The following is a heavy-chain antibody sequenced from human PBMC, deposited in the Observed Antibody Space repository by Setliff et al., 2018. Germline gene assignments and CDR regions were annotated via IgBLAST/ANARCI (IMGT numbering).Heavy chain of an antibody. CDR3: AREWGSNSWAFDI. V-gene: IGHV4-34*01. CDR1: GGSFSGYY. J-gene: IGHJ3*02. CDR2: INHSGST. D-gene: IGHD3-16*01. Sequence: PSETLSLTCAVYGGSFSGYYWSWIRQPPGKGLEWIGEINHSGSTNYNPSLKSRVTISVDTSKNQFSLTLSSVTAADTAVYYCAREWGSNSWAFDIWGQGTMVTVSS.